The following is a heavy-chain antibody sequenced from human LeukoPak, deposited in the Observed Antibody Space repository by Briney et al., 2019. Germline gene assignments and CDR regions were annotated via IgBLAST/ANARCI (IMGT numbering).Heavy chain of an antibody. J-gene: IGHJ6*03. CDR3: ARAGCGGDCYSGHFYYYYMDV. Sequence: GSSVKVSCKASGGTFSSYAISWVRQAPGQGLEWMGGIIPIFGTANYAQKFQGRVTITTDESTSTAYMELSSLRSEDTAVYYCARAGCGGDCYSGHFYYYYMDVWGKGTTVTVSS. V-gene: IGHV1-69*05. D-gene: IGHD2-21*01. CDR1: GGTFSSYA. CDR2: IIPIFGTA.